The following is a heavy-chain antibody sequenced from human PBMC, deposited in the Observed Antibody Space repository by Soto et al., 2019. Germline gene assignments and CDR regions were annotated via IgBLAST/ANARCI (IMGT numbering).Heavy chain of an antibody. CDR2: ISYDGNSE. J-gene: IGHJ3*02. CDR1: GFSFGAYT. V-gene: IGHV3-30-3*01. D-gene: IGHD1-26*01. Sequence: QVQLVESGGGVVQPGMSLRLSCAASGFSFGAYTMHWVRQPPGKGLEWVAAISYDGNSEDYTDPVKGRFTASRDNFKTTMLLQMNRLKSEDTALYYCARDGYSGRSDGFDIWGQGTMVTVSS. CDR3: ARDGYSGRSDGFDI.